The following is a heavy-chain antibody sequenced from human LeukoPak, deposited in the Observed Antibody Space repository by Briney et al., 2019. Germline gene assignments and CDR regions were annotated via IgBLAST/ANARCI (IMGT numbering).Heavy chain of an antibody. Sequence: GGSLRLSCAASGFTFSSQTMGWLRQAPGKGLEWVSVISGSGGSKYYADSAKGGFTISRDNSKNTVYLQMNSLRADDTAVYFCAENGDVGIVNPFNYWGQGTLVNV. V-gene: IGHV3-23*01. J-gene: IGHJ4*01. D-gene: IGHD7-27*01. CDR3: AENGDVGIVNPFNY. CDR1: GFTFSSQT. CDR2: ISGSGGSK.